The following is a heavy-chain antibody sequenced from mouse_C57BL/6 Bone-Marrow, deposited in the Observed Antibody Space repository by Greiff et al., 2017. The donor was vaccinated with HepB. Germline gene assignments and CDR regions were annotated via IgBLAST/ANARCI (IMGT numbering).Heavy chain of an antibody. CDR3: AKPYYYDDAWFAY. J-gene: IGHJ3*01. D-gene: IGHD2-4*01. CDR1: GYSITSGYY. V-gene: IGHV3-6*01. Sequence: ESGPGLVKPSQSLSLTCSVTGYSITSGYYWNWIRQFPGNKLEWMGYISYDGSNNYNPSLTNRISITRDTSKNQFFLKLNSVTTEATATYYCAKPYYYDDAWFAYWGQVTLVTVSA. CDR2: ISYDGSN.